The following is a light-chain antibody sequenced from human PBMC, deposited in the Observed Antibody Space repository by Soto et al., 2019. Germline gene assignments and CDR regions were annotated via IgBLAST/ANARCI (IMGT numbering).Light chain of an antibody. CDR2: DAS. Sequence: EIVLTQSPATLSLSPGERATLSCRASQSVGRNLGWYQQKPGQSPRLLIYDASNRATGIPARFSGSGSGTDFTLTISRLEPEDFAVYYCQQYGRSPTTFGQGTKVDIK. CDR3: QQYGRSPTT. CDR1: QSVGRN. J-gene: IGKJ1*01. V-gene: IGKV3-11*01.